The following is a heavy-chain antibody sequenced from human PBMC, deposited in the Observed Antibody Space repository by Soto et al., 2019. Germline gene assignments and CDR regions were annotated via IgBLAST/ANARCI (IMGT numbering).Heavy chain of an antibody. D-gene: IGHD6-19*01. CDR2: IYHSGST. J-gene: IGHJ4*02. CDR3: ARDEGSGWFSMGY. V-gene: IGHV4-4*02. Sequence: QVQLQESGPGLVKPSGTLSLTCAVSGGSISSSNWWSWVRQPPGKGLEWIGEIYHSGSTNYNPSLRSRVARSVDKSKTVVSLKLSSVTAADTAVYYCARDEGSGWFSMGYWGQGTLVTVSS. CDR1: GGSISSSNW.